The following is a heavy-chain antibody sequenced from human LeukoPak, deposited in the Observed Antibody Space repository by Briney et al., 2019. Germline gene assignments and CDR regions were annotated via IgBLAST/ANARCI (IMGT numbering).Heavy chain of an antibody. D-gene: IGHD5-24*01. CDR3: ALMRDGYTQ. Sequence: GGSLRLSCAASGFTFSNYGMHWVRQAPGKGLEWVTFIRHDGSHKSYADSVKGRFTISRDNSKNTLYLQMNNLRAEDPAVYYCALMRDGYTQWGQGTLVTVSS. J-gene: IGHJ4*02. CDR1: GFTFSNYG. V-gene: IGHV3-30*02. CDR2: IRHDGSHK.